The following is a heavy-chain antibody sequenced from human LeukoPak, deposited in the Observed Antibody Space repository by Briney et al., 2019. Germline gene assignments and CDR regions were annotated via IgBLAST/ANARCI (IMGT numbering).Heavy chain of an antibody. V-gene: IGHV4-59*01. CDR1: GGSISSYY. CDR3: ARGDYCSGGSCYSGYFQH. D-gene: IGHD2-15*01. J-gene: IGHJ1*01. Sequence: SETLSLTCTVSGGSISSYYWSWTRQPPGKGLEWIGYIYYSGTTNYNPSLKSRVTISVDTSKNQFSLKLSSVTAADTAVYYCARGDYCSGGSCYSGYFQHWGQGTLVTVSS. CDR2: IYYSGTT.